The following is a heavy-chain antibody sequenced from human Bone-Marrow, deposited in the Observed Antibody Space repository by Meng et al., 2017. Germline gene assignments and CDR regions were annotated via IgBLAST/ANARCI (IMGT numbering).Heavy chain of an antibody. CDR1: CASVNTGSYY. Sequence: LEASGPGLVRSSGALSRPRTVPCASVNTGSYYWSWIRQPPGRGLELIGFIYQSGSTNNNPSLKSRVTISLDMSSNQFSLTLNSVTAADTAIYYCARGVVADPPGDWGRGTLVTVSS. CDR3: ARGVVADPPGD. J-gene: IGHJ1*01. V-gene: IGHV4-61*01. CDR2: IYQSGST. D-gene: IGHD2-15*01.